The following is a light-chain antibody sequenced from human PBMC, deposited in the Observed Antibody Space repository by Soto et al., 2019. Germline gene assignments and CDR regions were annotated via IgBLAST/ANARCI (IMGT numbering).Light chain of an antibody. V-gene: IGLV1-44*01. CDR1: SSNLGDNT. J-gene: IGLJ1*01. Sequence: QSALTQPPSASGTPGQRGTISCSTSSSNLGDNTVNWYQQVPGTAPKLLIYSYNQRPSGVPDRFSGSTSGTSASLAISGLQSEDEADYERAAWDASLDGYVFGTGTKLTVL. CDR3: AAWDASLDGYV. CDR2: SYN.